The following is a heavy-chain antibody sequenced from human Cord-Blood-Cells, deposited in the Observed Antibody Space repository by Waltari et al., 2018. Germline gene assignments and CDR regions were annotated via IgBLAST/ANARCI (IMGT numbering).Heavy chain of an antibody. V-gene: IGHV4-30-2*01. D-gene: IGHD3-3*01. CDR3: ASTYYDFWSGYYDAFDI. J-gene: IGHJ3*02. CDR2: IYHSGST. Sequence: QLQLQESGSGLVKPSQPLSLTCAVSGGSISSGGYSWSWTRQPPGKGLEWIGYIYHSGSTYYNPSLKSRVTISVDRSKNQFSLKLSSVTAADTAVYYCASTYYDFWSGYYDAFDIWGQGTMVTVSS. CDR1: GGSISSGGYS.